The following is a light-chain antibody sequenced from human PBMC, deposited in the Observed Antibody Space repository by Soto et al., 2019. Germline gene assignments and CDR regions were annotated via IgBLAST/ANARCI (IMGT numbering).Light chain of an antibody. CDR1: QSVSSSY. J-gene: IGKJ1*01. V-gene: IGKV3-20*01. CDR3: QQYGSWWT. Sequence: EIVLTRSPGTLSLSPGERATLSCRASQSVSSSYLAWYQQKPGQAPRLLIYGASSRATGIPDRFSGSGSGTDFTLTISRLEPEDFAVYYCQQYGSWWTFGQGTKVEIK. CDR2: GAS.